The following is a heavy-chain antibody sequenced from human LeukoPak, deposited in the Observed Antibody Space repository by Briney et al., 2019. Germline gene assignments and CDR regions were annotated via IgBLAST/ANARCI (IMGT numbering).Heavy chain of an antibody. J-gene: IGHJ6*03. CDR3: ARGIAAAVFGMDV. CDR2: IIPIFGTA. Sequence: SVKVSCKASGGTFSSYAISWVRQAPGQGLEWMGGIIPIFGTANYAQKFQSRVTITTDESTSTAYMELSSLRSEDTAVYYCARGIAAAVFGMDVWGKGTTVTVSS. CDR1: GGTFSSYA. D-gene: IGHD6-13*01. V-gene: IGHV1-69*05.